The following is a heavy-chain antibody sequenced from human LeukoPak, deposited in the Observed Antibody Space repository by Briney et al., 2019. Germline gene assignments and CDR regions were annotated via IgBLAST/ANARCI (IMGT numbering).Heavy chain of an antibody. D-gene: IGHD3-3*01. CDR1: GGSISSSN. CDR2: ITANGDRT. J-gene: IGHJ4*02. CDR3: ATFGIIIRNNYFDF. V-gene: IGHV3-23*01. Sequence: QSSGTLSLTCAVSGGSISSSNWWSWVRQAPGKGLEWVSSITANGDRTYYADSVKGRFTISRDNSKNTMYLEMSSLSAEDTALYYCATFGIIIRNNYFDFWGQGTQVTVSS.